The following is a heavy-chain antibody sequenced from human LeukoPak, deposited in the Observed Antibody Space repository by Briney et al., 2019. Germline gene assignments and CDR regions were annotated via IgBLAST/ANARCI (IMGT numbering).Heavy chain of an antibody. CDR3: ARGRYYYGSGTYGKRFDP. V-gene: IGHV1-8*01. D-gene: IGHD3-10*01. Sequence: ASVKVSCKASGYTFTGYDINWVRQATGQGLEWMGWMNPNSGNTGYAQKFQGRVTMTRNTSISTAYMELSSLRSEDTAVYYCARGRYYYGSGTYGKRFDPWGQGTLVTVSS. J-gene: IGHJ5*02. CDR2: MNPNSGNT. CDR1: GYTFTGYD.